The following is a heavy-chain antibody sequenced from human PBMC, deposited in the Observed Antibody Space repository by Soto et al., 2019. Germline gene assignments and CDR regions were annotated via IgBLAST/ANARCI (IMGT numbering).Heavy chain of an antibody. CDR3: ARMASSGSLNWYDP. CDR2: MNPGSGNT. D-gene: IGHD3-10*01. CDR1: GYTFTNYE. J-gene: IGHJ5*02. V-gene: IGHV1-8*01. Sequence: ASVKVSCKASGYTFTNYEINWVRQATGQGLEWMGWMNPGSGNTGYAHKFQGRVTMTRNISISTAYMELSRLGSDDTAIYYCARMASSGSLNWYDPWGQGTLVTVSS.